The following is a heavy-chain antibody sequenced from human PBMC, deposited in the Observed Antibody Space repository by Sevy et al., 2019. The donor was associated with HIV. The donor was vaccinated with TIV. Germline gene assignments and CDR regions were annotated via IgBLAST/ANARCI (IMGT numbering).Heavy chain of an antibody. CDR1: AFTNNA. CDR3: VRDQVFGDGDWVFDH. J-gene: IGHJ4*02. D-gene: IGHD3-10*01. V-gene: IGHV3-23*03. CDR2: ILSGGTTT. Sequence: QLGGSLRLSCAASAFTNNAMAWVRQAPGRGLEWVSGILSGGTTTYYTDSVKGRFTISRDNSRKILYLQMNNLRVEDTAIYYCVRDQVFGDGDWVFDHWGQGTLVTVSS.